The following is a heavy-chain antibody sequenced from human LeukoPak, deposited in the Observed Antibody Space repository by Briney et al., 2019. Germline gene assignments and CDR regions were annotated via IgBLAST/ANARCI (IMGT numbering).Heavy chain of an antibody. CDR2: ISYDGSNK. CDR3: ARDALSGSYLDY. J-gene: IGHJ4*02. D-gene: IGHD1-26*01. Sequence: GRSLRLSCAASGFTFSSYAMHWVRQAPGKGLEWVAVISYDGSNKYYAESVKGRFTISRDNSKNTLYLQMNSLRAEDTAVYYCARDALSGSYLDYWGQGTLVTVSS. V-gene: IGHV3-30-3*01. CDR1: GFTFSSYA.